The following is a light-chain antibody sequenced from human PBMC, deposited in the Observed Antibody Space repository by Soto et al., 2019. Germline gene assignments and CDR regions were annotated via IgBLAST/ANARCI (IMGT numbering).Light chain of an antibody. CDR3: QQYNHWPRMLS. CDR2: DTS. V-gene: IGKV3-15*01. CDR1: QSLTSN. Sequence: EIILTQSPATLYVSPGERATFSCRASQSLTSNLAWYQQRPGQAPRLLIYDTSTRATDIPARFSGSGSGTEFTLTIASLQSEDFAVYYCQQYNHWPRMLSFGGGTRV. J-gene: IGKJ4*01.